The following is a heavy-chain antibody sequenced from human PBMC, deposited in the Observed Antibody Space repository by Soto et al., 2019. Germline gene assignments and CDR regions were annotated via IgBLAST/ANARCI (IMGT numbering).Heavy chain of an antibody. D-gene: IGHD3-10*01. CDR2: IIPIFGSP. Sequence: QVQLVQSGAEVKKPGSSVKVSCKASGGTFSSYAINWMRQAPGQGLEWMGGIIPIFGSPNYAQKFQGRVTITXXEXTXXAYMELSSLRSEDTAVYYCARGYYYGSGSYLPLDYWGQGTLVTVSS. CDR3: ARGYYYGSGSYLPLDY. V-gene: IGHV1-69*05. J-gene: IGHJ4*02. CDR1: GGTFSSYA.